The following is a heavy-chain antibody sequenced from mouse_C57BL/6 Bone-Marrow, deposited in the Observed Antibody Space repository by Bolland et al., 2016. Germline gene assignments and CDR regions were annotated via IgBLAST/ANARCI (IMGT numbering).Heavy chain of an antibody. J-gene: IGHJ2*02. Sequence: PGSGSTNYNEKFKSKATLTVDTSSSTAYMQLSSLTSEDSAVYYYATITTVVAPYFDYWGQGTS. V-gene: IGHV1-55*01. CDR2: PGSGST. CDR3: ATITTVVAPYFDY. D-gene: IGHD1-1*01.